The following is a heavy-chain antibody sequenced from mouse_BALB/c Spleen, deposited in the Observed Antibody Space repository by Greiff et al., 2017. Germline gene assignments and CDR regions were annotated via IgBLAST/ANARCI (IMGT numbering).Heavy chain of an antibody. CDR1: GYTFTSYW. Sequence: QVQLQQSGAELAKPGASVKMSCKASGYTFTSYWMHWVKQRPGQGLEWIGYINPSTGYTEYNQKFKDKATLTADKSSSTAYMQLSSLTSEDSAVYYCARYLLVLSGNYVDYWGQGTSVTVSS. J-gene: IGHJ4*01. CDR2: INPSTGYT. CDR3: ARYLLVLSGNYVDY. V-gene: IGHV1-7*01. D-gene: IGHD2-1*01.